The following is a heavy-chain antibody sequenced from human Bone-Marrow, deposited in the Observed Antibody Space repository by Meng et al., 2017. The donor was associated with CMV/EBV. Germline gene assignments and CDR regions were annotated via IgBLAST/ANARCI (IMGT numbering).Heavy chain of an antibody. CDR1: GFTFSNYW. V-gene: IGHV3-7*01. J-gene: IGHJ4*02. CDR3: ARGDYWAAAGTRSDY. D-gene: IGHD6-13*01. CDR2: IKQDGSER. Sequence: GESLKISCAASGFTFSNYWMSWVRQAPGKGLEWVANIKQDGSERYYVDSVKGRFTISRDNAKNSLYMQMNSLRAEDTAVYYCARGDYWAAAGTRSDYWGQGTLVTVSS.